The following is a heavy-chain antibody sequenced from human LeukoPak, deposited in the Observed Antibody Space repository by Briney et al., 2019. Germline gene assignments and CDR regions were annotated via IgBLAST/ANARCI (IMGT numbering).Heavy chain of an antibody. CDR3: AKVTFCSSTSCGEGY. J-gene: IGHJ4*02. Sequence: GGSLRLSCAASGFTFSSYAMSWVRQAPGKGLEWVSGISGSGDSTYYADSVKGRFTISRDNSKNTLYLQMNSLRAEDTAVYYCAKVTFCSSTSCGEGYWGQGTLVTVSS. V-gene: IGHV3-23*01. CDR1: GFTFSSYA. CDR2: ISGSGDST. D-gene: IGHD2-2*01.